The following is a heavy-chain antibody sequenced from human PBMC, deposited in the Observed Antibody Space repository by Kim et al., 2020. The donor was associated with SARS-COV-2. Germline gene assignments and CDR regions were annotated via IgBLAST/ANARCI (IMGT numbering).Heavy chain of an antibody. CDR2: ISAYNGNT. J-gene: IGHJ4*02. CDR1: GYTFTSYG. V-gene: IGHV1-18*01. Sequence: ASVKVSCKASGYTFTSYGISWVRQAPGQGLEWMGWISAYNGNTNYAQKLQGRVTMTTDTSTSTAYMELRSLRSDDTAVYYCARVPGRGGRYCSGGSCYTPPFSLVYWGQGTLVTVSS. CDR3: ARVPGRGGRYCSGGSCYTPPFSLVY. D-gene: IGHD2-15*01.